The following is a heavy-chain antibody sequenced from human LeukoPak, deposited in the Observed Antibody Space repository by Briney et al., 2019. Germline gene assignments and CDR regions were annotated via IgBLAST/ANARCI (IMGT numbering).Heavy chain of an antibody. CDR3: ARGTEQLVQYDD. V-gene: IGHV4-34*01. J-gene: IGHJ4*02. Sequence: TSETLSLTCAVYGGSFSGYYWSWIRQPPGKGLEWIGEINHSGSTNYNPSLKSRVTISVDTSKNQFSLKLSSVTAADTAVYYCARGTEQLVQYDDWGQGTLVTVSS. CDR2: INHSGST. CDR1: GGSFSGYY. D-gene: IGHD6-13*01.